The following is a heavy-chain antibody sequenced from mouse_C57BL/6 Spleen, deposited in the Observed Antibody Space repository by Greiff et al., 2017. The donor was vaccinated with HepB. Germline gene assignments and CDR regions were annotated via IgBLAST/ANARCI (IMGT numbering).Heavy chain of an antibody. CDR2: ISSGGSYT. CDR1: GFTFSSYG. Sequence: DVQLVESGGDLVKPGGSLKLSCAASGFTFSSYGMSWVRQTPDKRLEWVATISSGGSYTYYPDSVKGRFTISRDNAKNTLYLQMSSLKSEDTAMYYCARLGYGNYDAMDYWGQGTSVTVSS. J-gene: IGHJ4*01. V-gene: IGHV5-6*01. CDR3: ARLGYGNYDAMDY. D-gene: IGHD2-10*02.